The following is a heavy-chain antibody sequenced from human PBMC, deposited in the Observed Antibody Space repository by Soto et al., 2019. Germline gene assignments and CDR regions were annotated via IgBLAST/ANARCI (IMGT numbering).Heavy chain of an antibody. D-gene: IGHD3-10*01. CDR3: VHSHVLRWFGFDS. CDR2: IYWDDDK. J-gene: IGHJ4*02. Sequence: QITLKESGPTLVEPTQTLTLTCTFSELSLSTSGVGVGWIRQPPGKSLEWLALIYWDDDKRYSPSLKSRLTITKVTSNNQVVLTMTNMDPVETATYYCVHSHVLRWFGFDSWGQGTLVTVPS. V-gene: IGHV2-5*02. CDR1: ELSLSTSGVG.